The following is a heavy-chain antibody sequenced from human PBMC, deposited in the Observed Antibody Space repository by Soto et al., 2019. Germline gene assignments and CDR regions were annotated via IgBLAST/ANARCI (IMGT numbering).Heavy chain of an antibody. CDR1: GDSVSSGGYY. D-gene: IGHD2-8*01. J-gene: IGHJ3*01. Sequence: QVQLQESGPGLVMPSQTLSLTCTVSGDSVSSGGYYWNWIRQHPGRGLEWLGYIYDSETTYYNPSLESRLSISVDASKNQFSLKATSVSHVDTAVYYCAREKFGVITHDAFDLWGQATMVTVSS. V-gene: IGHV4-31*03. CDR3: AREKFGVITHDAFDL. CDR2: IYDSETT.